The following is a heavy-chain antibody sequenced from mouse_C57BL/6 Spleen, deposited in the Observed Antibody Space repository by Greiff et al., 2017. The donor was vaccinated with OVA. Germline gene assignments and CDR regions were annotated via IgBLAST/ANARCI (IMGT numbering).Heavy chain of an antibody. Sequence: EVQLVESGGGLVQPGGSLKLSCAASGFTFSDYYMYWVRQTPEKRLEWVAYISNGGGSTYYPDTVKGRFTISRDNAKNTLYLQMSRLKSEDTAMYYCERQDYGSSPYWYFDVWGTGTTVTVSS. D-gene: IGHD1-1*01. CDR3: ERQDYGSSPYWYFDV. V-gene: IGHV5-12*01. CDR1: GFTFSDYY. J-gene: IGHJ1*03. CDR2: ISNGGGST.